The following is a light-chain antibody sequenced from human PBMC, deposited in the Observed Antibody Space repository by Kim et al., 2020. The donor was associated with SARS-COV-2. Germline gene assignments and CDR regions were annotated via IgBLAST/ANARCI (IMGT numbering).Light chain of an antibody. CDR3: QQFDTSALT. CDR2: GAS. J-gene: IGKJ4*01. V-gene: IGKV3-20*01. CDR1: QSLSSSY. Sequence: EIVLTQSPGTLSLSQGERATLSCRASQSLSSSYLAWYQHKPGQAPRLLIYGASSRATGIPDRFSGSGSGTDFTLTISRLDPEDFAVYYCQQFDTSALTFGGGTKVDIK.